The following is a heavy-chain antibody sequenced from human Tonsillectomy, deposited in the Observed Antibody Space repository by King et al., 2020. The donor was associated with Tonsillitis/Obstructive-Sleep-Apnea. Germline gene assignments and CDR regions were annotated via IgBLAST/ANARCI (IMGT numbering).Heavy chain of an antibody. J-gene: IGHJ6*03. CDR1: GGSFSGYY. V-gene: IGHV4-34*01. CDR2: INHSVST. D-gene: IGHD2-2*01. CDR3: ARGVVVVPAANYYYYYMDV. Sequence: VQLQQWGAGLLKPSETLSLTCAVYGGSFSGYYCSWIRQPPGKGLEWIGEINHSVSTNYNPSLNSRVTISVDTSKNQFSLNLGSVTAADTAVYYCARGVVVVPAANYYYYYMDVWGKGTTVTVSS.